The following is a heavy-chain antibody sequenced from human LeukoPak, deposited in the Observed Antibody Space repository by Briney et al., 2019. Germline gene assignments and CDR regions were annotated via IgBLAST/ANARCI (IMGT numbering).Heavy chain of an antibody. D-gene: IGHD6-13*01. J-gene: IGHJ6*02. CDR3: ARDPPAADYYYYGMDV. CDR1: GFTFSSYA. Sequence: PGRSLRLSCAASGFTFSSYAMHWVRQAPGKGLEWVAVISYDGSNKYYADSVKGRFTISRDNSKNTLYLQMNSLRAEDTAVYYCARDPPAADYYYYGMDVWGQGTTVTVSS. CDR2: ISYDGSNK. V-gene: IGHV3-30-3*01.